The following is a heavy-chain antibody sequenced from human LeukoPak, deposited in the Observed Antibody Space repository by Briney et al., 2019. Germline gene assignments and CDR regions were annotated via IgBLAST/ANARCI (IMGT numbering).Heavy chain of an antibody. CDR3: ARSAPRGSGSYYYYMDV. J-gene: IGHJ6*03. D-gene: IGHD3-10*01. CDR2: IYSGGTT. Sequence: GGSLRLSCAASGFTVSSNYMSWVRQAPGKGLEWVSVIYSGGTTYFAGSVKGRFTISRDNSKNTLYLQMNSLRAEDTAVYYCARSAPRGSGSYYYYMDVWGKGTTVTVSS. V-gene: IGHV3-53*01. CDR1: GFTVSSNY.